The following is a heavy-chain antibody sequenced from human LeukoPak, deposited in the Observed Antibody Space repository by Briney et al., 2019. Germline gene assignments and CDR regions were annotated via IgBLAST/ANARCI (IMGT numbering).Heavy chain of an antibody. D-gene: IGHD1-26*01. V-gene: IGHV3-23*01. CDR2: ISGSGGST. Sequence: PGGSLRLSCAASGFTFSSYAMSWVRQAPGKGLEWVSAISGSGGSTYYADSVKGRFTISRDNSKNTLYLQMNSLRAEDTAVCYCAKDLKSGVYSGSYSGAFDIWGQGTMVTVSS. J-gene: IGHJ3*02. CDR3: AKDLKSGVYSGSYSGAFDI. CDR1: GFTFSSYA.